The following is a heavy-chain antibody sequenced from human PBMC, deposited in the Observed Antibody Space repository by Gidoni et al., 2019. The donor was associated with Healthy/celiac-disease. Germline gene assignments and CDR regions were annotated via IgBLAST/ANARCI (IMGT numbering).Heavy chain of an antibody. J-gene: IGHJ4*02. CDR3: ATTYYDYVWGSYRYNYFDY. V-gene: IGHV3-11*01. D-gene: IGHD3-16*02. CDR2: IIISDRTI. Sequence: VQLVEAGGGLVKPGGSRRPYWADSGLTHSGYYMSWIRQAPGKGLEWVSYIIISDRTIYYADPVKVRFTISKDTSKNSLFLQMNSLGAVDTAVYYCATTYYDYVWGSYRYNYFDYWGQGTLVTVSS. CDR1: GLTHSGYY.